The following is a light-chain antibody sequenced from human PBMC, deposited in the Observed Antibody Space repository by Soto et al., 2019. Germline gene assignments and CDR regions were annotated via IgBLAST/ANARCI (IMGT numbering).Light chain of an antibody. J-gene: IGKJ1*01. Sequence: DTVLRQSPGTLSLSPGERATLSCRASQSVGTYLAWYQQKPGQAPRLLIYGASNRATGIPDRFSGSGSGTDFTLTISRLEPEDFAVYYCQQYGSSGTFGQGTKVDIK. CDR1: QSVGTY. CDR3: QQYGSSGT. CDR2: GAS. V-gene: IGKV3-20*01.